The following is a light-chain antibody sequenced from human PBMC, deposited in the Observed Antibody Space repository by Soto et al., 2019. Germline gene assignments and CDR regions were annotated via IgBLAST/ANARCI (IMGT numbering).Light chain of an antibody. CDR2: EGS. CDR1: SSDVGSYNL. V-gene: IGLV2-14*02. Sequence: QSALTQPASVSGSPGQSITISCTGTSSDVGSYNLVSWYQQHPGKAPKLMIYEGSKRPSGVPDRFSGSKSGTSASLAITGLQAEDEADYYCQSYDSSLSYWVFGGGTKLTVL. J-gene: IGLJ3*02. CDR3: QSYDSSLSYWV.